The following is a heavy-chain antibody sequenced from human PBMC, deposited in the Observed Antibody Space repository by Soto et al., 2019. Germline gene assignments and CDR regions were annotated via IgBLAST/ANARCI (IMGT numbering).Heavy chain of an antibody. CDR3: ARVEVAATSVADD. J-gene: IGHJ4*02. Sequence: PSETLYLTCTVSGASISDFYWSCIRQSAGTGLEVIGRTSITTDTYYKSSLRSRLSMSIDTSRNQFSLNLTSVTAADTAIYYCARVEVAATSVADDWGQGIMVTVSS. V-gene: IGHV4-4*07. CDR2: TSITTDT. D-gene: IGHD1-26*01. CDR1: GASISDFY.